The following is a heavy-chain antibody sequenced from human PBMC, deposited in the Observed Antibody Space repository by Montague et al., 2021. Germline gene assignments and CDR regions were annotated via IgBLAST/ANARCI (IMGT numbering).Heavy chain of an antibody. CDR3: AVTNPYYYYGMDV. CDR1: GASISDYY. Sequence: SETLSLTCSVSGASISDYYWSWIRQPPGKGLEWIGYIYYSRRTNSNPSLKSRVTISVDTSKNQFSLKLSSVTAADTAFYYCAVTNPYYYYGMDVWGQGTTVTVSS. J-gene: IGHJ6*02. CDR2: IYYSRRT. V-gene: IGHV4-59*01. D-gene: IGHD1-14*01.